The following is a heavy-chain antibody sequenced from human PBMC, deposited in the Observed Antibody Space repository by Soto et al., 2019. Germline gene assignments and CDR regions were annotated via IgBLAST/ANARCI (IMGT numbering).Heavy chain of an antibody. J-gene: IGHJ6*03. CDR3: ARAPEWYYYYMDV. Sequence: GGSLRLSCAASGFTFSSYSMNWVRQAPGKGLEWVSSISSSSSYIYYADSVKGRLTIYRDNARNSLYLQMNSLRAEDTAVYYCARAPEWYYYYMDVWGKGTTVTVSS. CDR2: ISSSSSYI. V-gene: IGHV3-21*01. CDR1: GFTFSSYS. D-gene: IGHD3-3*01.